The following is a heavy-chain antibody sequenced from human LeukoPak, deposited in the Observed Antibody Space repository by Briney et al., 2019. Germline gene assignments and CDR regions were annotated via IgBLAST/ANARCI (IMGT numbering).Heavy chain of an antibody. J-gene: IGHJ4*02. Sequence: SETLSLTCTVSGGSINNYYWSWIRQPPGKGLEWIGYIYHSGSTYYNPSLKSRVTISVDRSKNQFSLKLSSVTAADTAVYYCARGSDLKFDYWGQGTLVTVSS. V-gene: IGHV4-59*12. D-gene: IGHD3-16*02. CDR2: IYHSGST. CDR3: ARGSDLKFDY. CDR1: GGSINNYY.